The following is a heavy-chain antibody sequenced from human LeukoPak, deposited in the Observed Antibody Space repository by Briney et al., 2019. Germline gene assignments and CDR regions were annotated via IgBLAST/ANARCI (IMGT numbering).Heavy chain of an antibody. J-gene: IGHJ3*02. Sequence: GGSLRLSCAASGFTFSSYWMSWVRQAPGKGLEWVANIKQDGSEKYYVDSVKGRFTISRDNSKNTLYLQMNSLRAEDTAVYYCAKGLYGSGSYSNDAFDIWGQGTMVTVSS. D-gene: IGHD3-10*01. CDR1: GFTFSSYW. CDR3: AKGLYGSGSYSNDAFDI. CDR2: IKQDGSEK. V-gene: IGHV3-7*03.